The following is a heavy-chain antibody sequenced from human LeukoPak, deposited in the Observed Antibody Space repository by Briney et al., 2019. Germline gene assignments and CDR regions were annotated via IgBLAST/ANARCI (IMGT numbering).Heavy chain of an antibody. CDR3: AREGMVATFDY. J-gene: IGHJ4*02. V-gene: IGHV3-21*01. D-gene: IGHD5-12*01. Sequence: GGSLRLSCAASGFTFSSYSMNWVRQAPGKGLEWVSSISSSSSYIYYADSVKGRFTISRDKAKNSLYLQMNSLRAEDTAIYYCAREGMVATFDYWGQGTPVTASS. CDR2: ISSSSSYI. CDR1: GFTFSSYS.